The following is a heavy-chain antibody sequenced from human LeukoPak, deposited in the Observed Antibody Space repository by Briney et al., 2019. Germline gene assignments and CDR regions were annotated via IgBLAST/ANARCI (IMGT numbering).Heavy chain of an antibody. CDR3: ARVPPGSSDLGPFDI. CDR1: GGSISSGDYY. Sequence: SQTLSLTCTVSGGSISSGDYYWSWIRQPPGKGLEWIGYIYYSGSTYYNPSLKSRVTISVDTPKNQFSLKLSSVTAADTAVYYCARVPPGSSDLGPFDIWGQGTMVTVSS. J-gene: IGHJ3*02. CDR2: IYYSGST. D-gene: IGHD2-2*01. V-gene: IGHV4-30-4*01.